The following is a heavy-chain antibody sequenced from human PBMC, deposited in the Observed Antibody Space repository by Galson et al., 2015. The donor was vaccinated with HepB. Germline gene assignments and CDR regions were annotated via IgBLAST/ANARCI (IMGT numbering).Heavy chain of an antibody. V-gene: IGHV3-33*01. D-gene: IGHD3-3*01. Sequence: SLRLSCAASGFTFSSYGMHWVRQAPGKGLEWVAVIWYDGSNKYYADSVKGRFTISRDNSKNTLYLQMNSLRAEDTAVYYCARGPDTYYDFWSGYPPFDYWGQGTLVTVSS. CDR2: IWYDGSNK. J-gene: IGHJ4*02. CDR3: ARGPDTYYDFWSGYPPFDY. CDR1: GFTFSSYG.